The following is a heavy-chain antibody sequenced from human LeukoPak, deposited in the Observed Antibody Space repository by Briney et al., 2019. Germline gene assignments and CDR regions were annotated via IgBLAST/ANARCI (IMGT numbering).Heavy chain of an antibody. V-gene: IGHV3-7*01. CDR3: ARYLDFRADYYFDY. J-gene: IGHJ4*02. Sequence: PGGSLRLSCAASGFIFSGYWMTWVRQAPGKGLEWVANMKQDGSERYYVDSVKDRFTISRDNAKSSLYLQMNSLRVEDTAVYYCARYLDFRADYYFDYWGQGTLVTVSS. D-gene: IGHD3/OR15-3a*01. CDR2: MKQDGSER. CDR1: GFIFSGYW.